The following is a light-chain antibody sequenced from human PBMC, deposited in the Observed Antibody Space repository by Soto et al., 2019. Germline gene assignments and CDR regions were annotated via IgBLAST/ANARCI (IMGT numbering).Light chain of an antibody. V-gene: IGKV3-15*01. CDR3: QQYNNWSPET. Sequence: EIVMTQSPATLSVSPGERATLSCRASQSVSSNLAWYQQKPGQAPRLLIYGASTRATGIPARFSGSGSGTEFTLTISSLQSEDFAVYYCQQYNNWSPETFGQ. CDR1: QSVSSN. J-gene: IGKJ1*01. CDR2: GAS.